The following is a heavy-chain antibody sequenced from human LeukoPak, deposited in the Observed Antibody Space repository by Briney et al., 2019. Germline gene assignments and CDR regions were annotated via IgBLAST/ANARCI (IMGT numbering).Heavy chain of an antibody. Sequence: PGGSLRLSCAASGFSFNIYSMNWVRQAPGKGLEWVAYISSGSGIIYYADSVKGRFTVSRDNAKNSLYLQMSSLRAEDTAVYYCARRGTAPYYYMDVWSKGTAVTVSS. CDR3: ARRGTAPYYYMDV. J-gene: IGHJ6*03. CDR2: ISSGSGII. V-gene: IGHV3-48*01. CDR1: GFSFNIYS.